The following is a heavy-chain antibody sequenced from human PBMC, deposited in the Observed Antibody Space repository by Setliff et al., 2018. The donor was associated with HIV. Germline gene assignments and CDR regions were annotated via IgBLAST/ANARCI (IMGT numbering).Heavy chain of an antibody. CDR1: GYTFTGYY. Sequence: ASVKVSCKASGYTFTGYYMHWVRQAPGQGLEWMGRINPNSGVTNYEQKFQGRVTMTTDTSTSTVYMDLRSLRSDDTAVYYCARYDSSGYYPSNYYYGMDVWGQGTTVTVSS. D-gene: IGHD3-22*01. CDR3: ARYDSSGYYPSNYYYGMDV. CDR2: INPNSGVT. J-gene: IGHJ6*02. V-gene: IGHV1-2*06.